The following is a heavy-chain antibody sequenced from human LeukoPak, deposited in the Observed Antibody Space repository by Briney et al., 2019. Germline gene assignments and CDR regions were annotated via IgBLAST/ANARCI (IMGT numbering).Heavy chain of an antibody. CDR1: GVSISSSNSY. V-gene: IGHV4-39*07. CDR2: IYHSGST. CDR3: ARAYSSSWYFNWFDP. Sequence: SETLSLTCTVSGVSISSSNSYWGWIRQPPGKGLEWIGNIYHSGSTYYNPSLKSRVTISVDTSKNQFSLQLTSVTAADTAVYYCARAYSSSWYFNWFDPWGQGTLVTVSS. D-gene: IGHD6-13*01. J-gene: IGHJ5*02.